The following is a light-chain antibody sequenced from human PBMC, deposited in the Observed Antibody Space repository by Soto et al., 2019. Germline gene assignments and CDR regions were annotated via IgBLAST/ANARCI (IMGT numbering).Light chain of an antibody. V-gene: IGKV3-20*01. CDR2: GAS. Sequence: EIVLTQSPGTLSLSPGEKATLSCRASQSVSSSYLAWYQQKPGQAPRLLIYGASSRATGIPDRFSGSGSGIDVTLTISRLEPEDFAVYYCQQYGSSPPVTFGGGTKVEIK. CDR1: QSVSSSY. CDR3: QQYGSSPPVT. J-gene: IGKJ4*01.